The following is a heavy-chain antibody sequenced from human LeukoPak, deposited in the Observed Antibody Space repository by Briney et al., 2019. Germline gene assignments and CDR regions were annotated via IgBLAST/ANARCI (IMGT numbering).Heavy chain of an antibody. V-gene: IGHV1-18*01. CDR3: ARVAGFYCSSTSCYEIDY. D-gene: IGHD2-2*01. CDR1: GYTFTSYG. J-gene: IGHJ4*02. Sequence: ASVKVSCKASGYTFTSYGISWVRQAPGQGLEWMGWISAYNGNTNYAQKLQGRVTMTTDTSTSTAYMELRSLRSDDTAVYYCARVAGFYCSSTSCYEIDYWGQGTLVTVSS. CDR2: ISAYNGNT.